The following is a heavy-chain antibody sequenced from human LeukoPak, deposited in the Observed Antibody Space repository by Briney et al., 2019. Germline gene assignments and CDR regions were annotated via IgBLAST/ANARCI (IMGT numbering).Heavy chain of an antibody. J-gene: IGHJ4*02. V-gene: IGHV3-7*01. CDR3: ASYSSSPKSSAFDY. Sequence: PGGSLRLSCAASGFTFSSYWMSWVRQAPGKGLEWVANIKQDGSEKYYVDSVKGRFTISRDKAKNSLYLQVNSLRAEDTAVYYCASYSSSPKSSAFDYWRQGTLVTVSP. CDR2: IKQDGSEK. D-gene: IGHD6-6*01. CDR1: GFTFSSYW.